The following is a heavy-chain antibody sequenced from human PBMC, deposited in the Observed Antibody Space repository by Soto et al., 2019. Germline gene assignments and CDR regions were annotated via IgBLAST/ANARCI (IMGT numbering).Heavy chain of an antibody. J-gene: IGHJ5*02. CDR2: IIPIFGTA. CDR1: GGTFSSYA. V-gene: IGHV1-69*01. D-gene: IGHD2-15*01. CDR3: WTWAGPDRLLPNSGFVP. Sequence: QVQLVQSGAEVKKPGSSVKVSCKASGGTFSSYAISWVRQAPGQGLEWMGGIIPIFGTANYAQQVQGRVTITADESTSTADYELISLRSDDTAVDYCWTWAGPDRLLPNSGFVPWGQGTLVTVSS.